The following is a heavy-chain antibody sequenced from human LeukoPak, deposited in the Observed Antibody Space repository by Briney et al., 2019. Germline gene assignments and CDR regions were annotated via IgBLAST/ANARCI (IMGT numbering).Heavy chain of an antibody. CDR3: ARGRSGSYYDY. CDR2: IYSGGST. V-gene: IGHV3-53*01. D-gene: IGHD1-26*01. CDR1: GFTVSSNY. Sequence: GGSLRLSCAASGFTVSSNYMSWVRQAPGTGLEWVSVIYSGGSTYYADSVKGRFTISRDNSKNTLYLQMNSLRAEDTAVYYCARGRSGSYYDYWGQGTLVTVSS. J-gene: IGHJ4*02.